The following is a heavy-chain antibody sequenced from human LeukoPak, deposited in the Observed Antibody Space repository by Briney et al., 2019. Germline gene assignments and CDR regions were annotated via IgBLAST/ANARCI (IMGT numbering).Heavy chain of an antibody. Sequence: PGGSLRLSCAASGFTFSSYAMSWVRQAPGKGLEWVSIISDGGGGTYYADSVKGRFTISRDNSKNTLYLQMNSLRAEDTAVYYCAKDFSKFTPYHYGMDVWGQGTTVTVSS. CDR3: AKDFSKFTPYHYGMDV. J-gene: IGHJ6*02. V-gene: IGHV3-23*01. CDR2: ISDGGGGT. D-gene: IGHD3-22*01. CDR1: GFTFSSYA.